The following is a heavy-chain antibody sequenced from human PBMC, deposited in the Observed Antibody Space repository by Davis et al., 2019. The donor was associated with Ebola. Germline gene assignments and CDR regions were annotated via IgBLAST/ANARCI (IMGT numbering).Heavy chain of an antibody. V-gene: IGHV3-48*04. CDR2: ISDSGSTT. CDR1: GFTFSSYS. D-gene: IGHD3-3*01. J-gene: IGHJ4*02. Sequence: GGSLRLSCAVSGFTFSSYSMNWVRQAPGKGLEWISYISDSGSTTYYTDSVKGRFTISRDNAKNSLYLEMNSLRTEDTALYYCAKEHHDFWSGYLLYWGQGTLVTVSS. CDR3: AKEHHDFWSGYLLY.